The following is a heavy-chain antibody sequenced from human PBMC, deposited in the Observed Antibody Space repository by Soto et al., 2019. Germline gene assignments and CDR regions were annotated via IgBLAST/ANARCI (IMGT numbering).Heavy chain of an antibody. CDR1: GFTVNSNY. CDR3: ATLTKYDILTGFYPC. Sequence: EVQLVEYGGGLGQPGGSLRLSCAASGFTVNSNYMSWVRQAPGKGLEWVSVIYSDGSTYYADSVKGRFIISRDNSNNTLYFQMNSLRAEDTAVYYCATLTKYDILTGFYPCWGQGTLVTVSS. V-gene: IGHV3-66*01. J-gene: IGHJ4*02. CDR2: IYSDGST. D-gene: IGHD3-9*01.